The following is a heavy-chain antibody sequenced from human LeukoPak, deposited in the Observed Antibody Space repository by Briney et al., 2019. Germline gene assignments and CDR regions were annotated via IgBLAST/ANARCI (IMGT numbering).Heavy chain of an antibody. CDR1: GYTFTGYY. J-gene: IGHJ4*02. Sequence: GASVKVSCKASGYTFTGYYMHWVRQAPGQGLEWMGGIIPIFGTANYAQKFQGRVTITADESTSTAYMELSSLRSEDTAVYYCARDGKQQLADDRPFDYWGQGTLVTVSS. D-gene: IGHD6-13*01. V-gene: IGHV1-69*13. CDR3: ARDGKQQLADDRPFDY. CDR2: IIPIFGTA.